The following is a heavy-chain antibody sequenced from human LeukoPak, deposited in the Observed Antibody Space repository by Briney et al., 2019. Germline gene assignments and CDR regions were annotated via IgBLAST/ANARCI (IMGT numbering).Heavy chain of an antibody. CDR3: ARVTSAGGWWFDP. D-gene: IGHD2-15*01. CDR2: IYYSGRT. Sequence: SETLSLTCTVSGGSISSGGYYWSWIRQHPGKGLEWIGYIYYSGRTYYNSSLKTRLTISVDTSKNQFSLKLSSVTAADTAVYYCARVTSAGGWWFDPWGQGTLVTVSS. V-gene: IGHV4-31*03. J-gene: IGHJ5*02. CDR1: GGSISSGGYY.